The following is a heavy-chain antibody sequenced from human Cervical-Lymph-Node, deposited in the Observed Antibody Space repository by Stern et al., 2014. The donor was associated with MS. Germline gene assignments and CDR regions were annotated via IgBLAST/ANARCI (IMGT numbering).Heavy chain of an antibody. V-gene: IGHV4-59*08. CDR1: GGGVSAYY. D-gene: IGHD3-10*01. CDR3: ARHIPSWTLLRGERIKHAFDI. Sequence: QVQLVESGPGLVRPSETLSLTCTVSGGGVSAYYWSWIRQAPGKGLEWIGYIYYTGTTSYNPSLSTRLAMSVDKTRTQVSMKLTSVTAADTATYYCARHIPSWTLLRGERIKHAFDIWGQGAMVTVSS. CDR2: IYYTGTT. J-gene: IGHJ3*02.